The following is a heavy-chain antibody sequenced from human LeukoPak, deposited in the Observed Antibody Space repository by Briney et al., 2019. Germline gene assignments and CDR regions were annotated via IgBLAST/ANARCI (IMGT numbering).Heavy chain of an antibody. CDR1: GYTFTSYD. D-gene: IGHD3-10*01. CDR3: AREGGVRGVIISSWFDP. Sequence: GASVKVSCKASGYTFTSYDINWVRQAPGQGLEWMGWINTNTGNPTYAQGFTGRFVFSLDTSVSTAYLQISSLKAEDTAVYYCAREGGVRGVIISSWFDPWGQGTLVTVSS. V-gene: IGHV7-4-1*02. J-gene: IGHJ5*02. CDR2: INTNTGNP.